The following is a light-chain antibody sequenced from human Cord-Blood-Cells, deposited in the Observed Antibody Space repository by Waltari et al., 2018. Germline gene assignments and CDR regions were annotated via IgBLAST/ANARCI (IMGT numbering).Light chain of an antibody. CDR2: AAS. Sequence: DIQMTQSPSSLSASVVARVTITCRASQSISSYLNWYQQKPGKAPKLLIYAASSLQSGVPSRFSGSGSGTDFTLTISSLQPEDFATYYCQQSYSTPSITFGQGTRLEIK. J-gene: IGKJ5*01. CDR3: QQSYSTPSIT. V-gene: IGKV1-39*01. CDR1: QSISSY.